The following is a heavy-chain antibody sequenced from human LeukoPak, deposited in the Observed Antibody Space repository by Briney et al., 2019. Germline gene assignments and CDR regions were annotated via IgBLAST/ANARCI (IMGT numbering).Heavy chain of an antibody. CDR3: ARGIRSYYDSSGIYYFDY. Sequence: MPSETLSLTCAVYGGSFSGYYWSWIRQPPGKGLEWIGEINHSGSTNYNPSLKSRVTISVDTSKSQFSLKLSSVTAADTAVYYCARGIRSYYDSSGIYYFDYWGQGTLVTVSS. CDR1: GGSFSGYY. V-gene: IGHV4-34*01. J-gene: IGHJ4*02. D-gene: IGHD3-22*01. CDR2: INHSGST.